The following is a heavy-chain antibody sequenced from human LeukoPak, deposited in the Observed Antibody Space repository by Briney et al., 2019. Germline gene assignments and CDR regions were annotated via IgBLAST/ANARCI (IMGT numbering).Heavy chain of an antibody. CDR2: ISGSGDST. Sequence: PGGSLRLSCAASGFTFSSYAMSWVRQAPGKGLEWVSAISGSGDSTYYADSVKGRFTISRDNSKNTLDLQMNSLRAEDTAVYDLSKARLESRPGTTGFGYWGQGTMVNVSS. J-gene: IGHJ4*02. CDR3: SKARLESRPGTTGFGY. CDR1: GFTFSSYA. D-gene: IGHD1-7*01. V-gene: IGHV3-23*01.